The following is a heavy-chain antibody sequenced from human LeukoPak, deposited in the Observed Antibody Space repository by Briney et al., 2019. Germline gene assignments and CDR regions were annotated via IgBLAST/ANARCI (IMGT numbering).Heavy chain of an antibody. J-gene: IGHJ3*02. CDR1: GFTFSSYS. Sequence: PGGSLRLSCAAPGFTFSSYSMNWVRQAPGKGLEWVSSISSSSSYIYYADSVKGRFTISRDNAKNSLYLQMNSLRAEDTAVYYCARESSYVVVTGDAFDIWGQGTMVTVSS. V-gene: IGHV3-21*01. D-gene: IGHD2-21*02. CDR3: ARESSYVVVTGDAFDI. CDR2: ISSSSSYI.